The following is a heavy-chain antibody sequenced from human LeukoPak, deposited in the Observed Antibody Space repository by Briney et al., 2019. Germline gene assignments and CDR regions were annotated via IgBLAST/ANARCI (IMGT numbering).Heavy chain of an antibody. CDR2: IGGGDT. Sequence: GGSLRLSCAGSGFTFSIHAMSWVRQAPGKGLEWVPTIGGGDTYYADSVKGRFTISRDDSQSTVHLQMNSLRAEDTAVYYCAKDWIPYNRVFDCFDFWGQGTLVTVSS. CDR1: GFTFSIHA. CDR3: AKDWIPYNRVFDCFDF. D-gene: IGHD1-1*01. V-gene: IGHV3-23*01. J-gene: IGHJ4*02.